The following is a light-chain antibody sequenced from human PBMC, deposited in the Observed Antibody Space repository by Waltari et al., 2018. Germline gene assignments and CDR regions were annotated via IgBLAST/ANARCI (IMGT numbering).Light chain of an antibody. V-gene: IGKV3-15*01. CDR1: QSVTTK. CDR2: GAS. J-gene: IGKJ4*01. CDR3: QQCDNWPLT. Sequence: EVVMTQSPATLSVSSGERVTLSCRASQSVTTKLAWYQQKPGQAPRLLIYGASTRATGIPARFSGSGSGTEFTLTISSLQSEDFAVYYCQQCDNWPLTFGGGTKVEIK.